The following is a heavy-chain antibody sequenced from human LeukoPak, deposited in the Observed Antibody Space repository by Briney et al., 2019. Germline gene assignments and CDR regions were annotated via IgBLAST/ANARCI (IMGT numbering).Heavy chain of an antibody. Sequence: PGGSLRLSCAASGFTFRSYAMSWVRQAPGKRLEWVSVISGSGDSTYYADSVKGRFTISRDNSKNTLYLQMNSLRAEDTAVYYCAKDPRKGEVAASSDWGQGTLVTVSS. CDR3: AKDPRKGEVAASSD. CDR1: GFTFRSYA. V-gene: IGHV3-23*01. J-gene: IGHJ4*02. CDR2: ISGSGDST. D-gene: IGHD2-15*01.